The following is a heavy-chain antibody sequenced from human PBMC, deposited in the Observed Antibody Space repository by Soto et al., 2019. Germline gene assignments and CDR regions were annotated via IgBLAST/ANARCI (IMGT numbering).Heavy chain of an antibody. CDR3: ARAGLVPAATPWFDY. J-gene: IGHJ4*02. CDR1: GFTFSSYA. D-gene: IGHD2-2*02. V-gene: IGHV3-30-3*01. Sequence: QVQLVESGGGVVQPGRSLRLSCAASGFTFSSYAMHWVRQAPGKGLEWVAVISYDGSNKYYADSVKGRFTISRDNSKNTLYLQMKSLRAEDTAVYYCARAGLVPAATPWFDYWGQGTLVTVSS. CDR2: ISYDGSNK.